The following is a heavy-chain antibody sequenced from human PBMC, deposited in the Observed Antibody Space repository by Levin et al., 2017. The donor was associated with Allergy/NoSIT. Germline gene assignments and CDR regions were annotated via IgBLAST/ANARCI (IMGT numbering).Heavy chain of an antibody. D-gene: IGHD2-21*02. J-gene: IGHJ3*02. V-gene: IGHV4-59*01. CDR3: ARDKSGALCGGDCPVDAFDI. CDR2: IYYSGST. Sequence: SQTLSLPCTVSGGSIRSYYWSWIRQPPGKGLEWIGYIYYSGSTNYNPSLKSRVTISVDTSKNQFSLKLSSVTAADTAVYYCARDKSGALCGGDCPVDAFDIWGQGTMVTVSS. CDR1: GGSIRSYY.